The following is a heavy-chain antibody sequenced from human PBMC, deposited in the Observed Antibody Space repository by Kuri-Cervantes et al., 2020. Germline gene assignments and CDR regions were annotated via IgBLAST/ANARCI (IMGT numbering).Heavy chain of an antibody. CDR3: ARGATRCSGGSCFILFY. J-gene: IGHJ4*02. CDR1: GFTFSSYA. V-gene: IGHV3-30-3*01. CDR2: IPYDGSNK. D-gene: IGHD2-15*01. Sequence: GESLKISCAASGFTFSSYAMHWVRQAPGKGLEWVAVIPYDGSNKYYADSVKGRFTISRDNAKNSLYLQMNSLRAGDTAVYYCARGATRCSGGSCFILFYWGQGTLVTVSS.